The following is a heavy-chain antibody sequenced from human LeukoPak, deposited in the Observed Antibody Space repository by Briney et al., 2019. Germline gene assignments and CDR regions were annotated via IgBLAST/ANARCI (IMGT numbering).Heavy chain of an antibody. V-gene: IGHV1-69*04. CDR2: IIPILGIA. J-gene: IGHJ6*03. CDR3: ARGPYYYDSSGYYPLFTTWYMDV. CDR1: GGTFSSYA. Sequence: SVKVSCKASGGTFSSYAISWVRQAPGQGLERMRRIIPILGIANYAQKFQGRVTITADKSTSTAYMELSSLRSEDTAVYYCARGPYYYDSSGYYPLFTTWYMDVWGKGTTVTVSS. D-gene: IGHD3-22*01.